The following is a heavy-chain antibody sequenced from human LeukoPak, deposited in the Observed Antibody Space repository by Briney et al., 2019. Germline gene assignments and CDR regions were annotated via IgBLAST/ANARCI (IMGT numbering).Heavy chain of an antibody. V-gene: IGHV3-15*01. CDR2: IKSKTDGWKT. J-gene: IGHJ4*02. CDR3: TTDAGMTTVTTGAY. D-gene: IGHD4-17*01. Sequence: GGSLRLSCAAPGFTPSNAWASWVPEAPGKGGEWVGRIKSKTDGWKTDYAAPVKGRFTISRDDSKNTLYLQMNSQKTEDTAVYYCTTDAGMTTVTTGAYWGQGTLVTVSS. CDR1: GFTPSNAW.